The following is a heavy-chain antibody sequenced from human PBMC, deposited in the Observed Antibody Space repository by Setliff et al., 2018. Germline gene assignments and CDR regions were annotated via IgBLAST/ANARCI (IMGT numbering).Heavy chain of an antibody. J-gene: IGHJ4*02. Sequence: ETLSLTCTVYGASFSDYYWGWIRQPPGKGLEWIAEINHSGSTNYNPSLKSRVTISVDTSKNQFSLKLSSVTAADTAVYYCRFWSSYYKNDYWAQGTLVTVSS. CDR3: RFWSSYYKNDY. V-gene: IGHV4-34*01. CDR1: GASFSDYY. CDR2: INHSGST. D-gene: IGHD3-3*01.